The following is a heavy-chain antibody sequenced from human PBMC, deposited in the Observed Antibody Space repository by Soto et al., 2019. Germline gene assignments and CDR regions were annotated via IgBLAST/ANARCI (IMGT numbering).Heavy chain of an antibody. CDR2: IYYSGTT. J-gene: IGHJ5*02. CDR3: ARVGPWVPYYYDSSPYTFENWFDP. D-gene: IGHD3-22*01. V-gene: IGHV4-31*03. CDR1: GGSISSGGHY. Sequence: SETLSLTCTVSGGSISSGGHYWSWIRQRPGQGLEWIGYIYYSGTTYYNPSLKSRVTISVDTSENHFSLKLSSVTAADTAVYYCARVGPWVPYYYDSSPYTFENWFDPWGQGTLVTVSS.